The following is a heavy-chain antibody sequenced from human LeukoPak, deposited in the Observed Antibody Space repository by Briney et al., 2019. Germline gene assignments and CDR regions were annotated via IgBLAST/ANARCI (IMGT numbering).Heavy chain of an antibody. V-gene: IGHV1-18*01. CDR3: ARGKTMVYCGGDCYRFDN. CDR1: GYIFTNYG. J-gene: IGHJ4*02. D-gene: IGHD2-21*02. CDR2: ISVYNGDT. Sequence: ASVKVSCKASGYIFTNYGISWVRHAPGQGLEWMGCISVYNGDTNYAQKLHGRVTMTTDTSTSTAYMEVRSLRSDDTAVYYCARGKTMVYCGGDCYRFDNWGQGTLVTVSS.